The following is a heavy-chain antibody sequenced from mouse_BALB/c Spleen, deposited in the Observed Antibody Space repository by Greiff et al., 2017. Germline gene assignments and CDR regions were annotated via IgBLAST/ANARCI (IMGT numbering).Heavy chain of an antibody. CDR2: ISSGGST. J-gene: IGHJ2*01. Sequence: EVQGVESGGGLVKPGGSLKLSCAASGFTFSSYAMSWVRQTPEKRLEWVASISSGGSTYYPDSVKGRFTISRDNARNILYLQMSRLRSEDTAMYYCARDYGSYFDYWGQGTTLTVSS. V-gene: IGHV5-6-5*01. CDR1: GFTFSSYA. D-gene: IGHD1-1*01. CDR3: ARDYGSYFDY.